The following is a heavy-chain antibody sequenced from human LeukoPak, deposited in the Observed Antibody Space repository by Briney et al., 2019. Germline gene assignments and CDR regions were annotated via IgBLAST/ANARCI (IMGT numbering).Heavy chain of an antibody. V-gene: IGHV1-18*01. Sequence: GASVKVSCKASGYTFSSYGISWVRQAPGQGLEWMGWISGYIGNTNYAQKFQGRVTMTTDTFTSTAYMELRSLRSDDTAVYYCARDIIADHRYRAEYFHHWGQGTLVTVSS. D-gene: IGHD6-13*01. CDR1: GYTFSSYG. CDR2: ISGYIGNT. J-gene: IGHJ1*01. CDR3: ARDIIADHRYRAEYFHH.